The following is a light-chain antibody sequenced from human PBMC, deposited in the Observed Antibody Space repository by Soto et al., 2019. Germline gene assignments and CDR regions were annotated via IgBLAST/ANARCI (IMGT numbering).Light chain of an antibody. V-gene: IGLV2-14*01. CDR3: SSYTSSSTLGV. CDR1: SSDVGGYNY. J-gene: IGLJ3*02. CDR2: EVS. Sequence: SALTQPASVSGSPGQSITISCTGTSSDVGGYNYVSWYQQHPGKAPKLMIYEVSNRPSGVSNRLSGSKSGNTASLTISGLQAEDKADYYCSSYTSSSTLGVFGGGTKLTVL.